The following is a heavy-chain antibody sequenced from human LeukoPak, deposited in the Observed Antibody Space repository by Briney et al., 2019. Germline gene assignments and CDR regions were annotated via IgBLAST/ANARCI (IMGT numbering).Heavy chain of an antibody. D-gene: IGHD5-12*01. Sequence: SETLSLTCTVSGGSISSSSYYWGWIRQPPGKGLEWIGSIYYTGSTDYNPSLKSRVTISVDTSKNQFSLKLSSVTAADTAVYYCASTVVATLNNWFDPWGQGTLVTVSS. CDR2: IYYTGST. CDR3: ASTVVATLNNWFDP. V-gene: IGHV4-39*07. CDR1: GGSISSSSYY. J-gene: IGHJ5*02.